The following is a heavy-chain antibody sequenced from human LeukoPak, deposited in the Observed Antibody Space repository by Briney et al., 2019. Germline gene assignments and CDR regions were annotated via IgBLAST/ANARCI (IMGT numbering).Heavy chain of an antibody. CDR2: IYHSGST. CDR3: ARIKYNFDY. V-gene: IGHV4-38-2*01. D-gene: IGHD6-6*01. Sequence: SETLSLTCAVSGYSISSGYYWGWIRQPPGKGLEWIGSIYHSGSTYYNPSLKSRVTISVDTSKNQFSLKLSSVTAADTAVYYCARIKYNFDYWGQGTLVTVSS. J-gene: IGHJ4*02. CDR1: GYSISSGYY.